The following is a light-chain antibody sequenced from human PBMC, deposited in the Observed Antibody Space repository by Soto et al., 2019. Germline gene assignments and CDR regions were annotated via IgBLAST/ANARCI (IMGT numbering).Light chain of an antibody. V-gene: IGLV2-14*01. CDR1: SGDVGGYNF. CDR2: DVS. Sequence: QSVLTQPASVSGSPGQSITISCTGTSGDVGGYNFVSWYQQYPGKVPKLIIYDVSNRPSGVSNRFSGSKSGNTASLTISRLQAEDEADYYCSSYTTSGTRVFGGGTKLTVL. CDR3: SSYTTSGTRV. J-gene: IGLJ2*01.